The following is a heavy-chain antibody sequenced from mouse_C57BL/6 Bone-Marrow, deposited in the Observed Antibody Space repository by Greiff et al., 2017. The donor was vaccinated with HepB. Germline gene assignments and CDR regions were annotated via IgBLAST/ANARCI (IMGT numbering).Heavy chain of an antibody. CDR2: ISDGGSYT. D-gene: IGHD4-1*01. J-gene: IGHJ3*01. Sequence: DVKLQESGGGLVKPGGSLKLSCAASGFTFSSYAMSWVRQTPEKRLEWVATISDGGSYTYYPDNVKGRFTISRDNAKNNLYLQMSHLKSEDTAMYYCARVGFLRFAYWGQGTLVTVSA. CDR1: GFTFSSYA. V-gene: IGHV5-4*03. CDR3: ARVGFLRFAY.